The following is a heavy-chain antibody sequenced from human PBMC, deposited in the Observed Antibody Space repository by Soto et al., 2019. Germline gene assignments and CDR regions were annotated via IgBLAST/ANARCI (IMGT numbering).Heavy chain of an antibody. CDR3: ARALFNTDWYYFDS. CDR1: GGSVFGYN. V-gene: IGHV4-34*01. D-gene: IGHD3-9*01. Sequence: SETLSLTCAGDGGSVFGYNWSWFRQPPGKGLEWIGEINHSGSTNYNPSLKSRVTISVDTSKNQFSLKLSSVTAADTAVYYCARALFNTDWYYFDSWGQGALVT. CDR2: INHSGST. J-gene: IGHJ4*02.